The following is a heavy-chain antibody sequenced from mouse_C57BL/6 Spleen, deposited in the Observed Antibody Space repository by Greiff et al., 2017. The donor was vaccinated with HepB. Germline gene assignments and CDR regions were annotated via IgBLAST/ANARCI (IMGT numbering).Heavy chain of an antibody. V-gene: IGHV1-64*01. Sequence: QVQLQQPGAELVKPGASVKLSCKASGYTFTSYWMHWVKQRPGQGLEWIGMIHPNSGSTNYNEKFKSKATLTVDKSSSTAYMQLSSLTSEDSAVYYCARSSDFITTVVATGWGQGTTLTVSS. CDR2: IHPNSGST. CDR1: GYTFTSYW. J-gene: IGHJ2*01. D-gene: IGHD1-1*01. CDR3: ARSSDFITTVVATG.